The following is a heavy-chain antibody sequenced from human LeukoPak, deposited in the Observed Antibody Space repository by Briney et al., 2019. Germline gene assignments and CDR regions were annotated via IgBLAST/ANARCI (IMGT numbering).Heavy chain of an antibody. CDR2: IYTSGST. D-gene: IGHD3-10*01. CDR1: GGSLSSGSYY. Sequence: SETLSLTCTISGGSLSSGSYYWGRIRQPAGKGLEWIGRIYTSGSTNYNPSRKSRVTISVDTSKNQFSLKLSSVTAADTAVYYCARGQLLWFGEFSRKHYGMDVWGQGTTVTVSS. V-gene: IGHV4-61*02. CDR3: ARGQLLWFGEFSRKHYGMDV. J-gene: IGHJ6*02.